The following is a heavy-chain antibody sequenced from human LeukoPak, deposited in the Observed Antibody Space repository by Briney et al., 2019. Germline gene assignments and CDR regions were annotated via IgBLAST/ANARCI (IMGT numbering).Heavy chain of an antibody. CDR1: GYTFTSYD. V-gene: IGHV1-8*01. Sequence: GASVKVSCKASGYTFTSYDINWVRQATGQGLEWMGWMNPNSGNTGYAQKFQGRVTMTRNTSISTAYMELSSLRAEDTAVYYCSRVSPNTVTTLQHFDYWGQGTLVTVSS. CDR2: MNPNSGNT. J-gene: IGHJ4*02. CDR3: SRVSPNTVTTLQHFDY. D-gene: IGHD4-17*01.